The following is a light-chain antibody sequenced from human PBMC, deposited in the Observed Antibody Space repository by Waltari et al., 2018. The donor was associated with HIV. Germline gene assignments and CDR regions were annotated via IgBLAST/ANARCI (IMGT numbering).Light chain of an antibody. CDR2: DNN. CDR1: SSNLVAGFA. Sequence: QSVLTQPPSVSGAPGTRVSISCTVRSSNLVAGFAAHWYQQLPGAAPRLLIYDNNNRPSGVPGRFSGSRSGTSASLAITGLQADDEADYYCQSFDSGLTAVVFGGGTKLTVL. CDR3: QSFDSGLTAVV. J-gene: IGLJ2*01. V-gene: IGLV1-40*01.